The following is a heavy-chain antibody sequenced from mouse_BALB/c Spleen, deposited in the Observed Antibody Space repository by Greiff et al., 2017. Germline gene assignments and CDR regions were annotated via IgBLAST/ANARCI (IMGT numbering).Heavy chain of an antibody. D-gene: IGHD1-1*01. CDR2: INPSSGYT. V-gene: IGHV1-4*02. CDR3: ARVVAIYYYAMDY. CDR1: GYTFTSYT. Sequence: QVQLQQSAAELARPGASVKMSCKASGYTFTSYTMHWVKQRPGQGLEWIGYINPSSGYTEYNQKFKDKTTLTADKSSSTAYMQLSSLTSEDSAVYYCARVVAIYYYAMDYWGQGTSVTVSS. J-gene: IGHJ4*01.